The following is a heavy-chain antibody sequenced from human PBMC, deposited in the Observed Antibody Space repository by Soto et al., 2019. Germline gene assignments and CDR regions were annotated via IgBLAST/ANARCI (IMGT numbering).Heavy chain of an antibody. CDR2: ISYDGSNK. V-gene: IGHV3-30-3*01. Sequence: PGGSLRLSCAASGFTFSSYAMHWVRQAPGKGLEWVAVISYDGSNKYYADSVKGRFTISRDNSKNTLYLQMNSLRAEDTAVYYCASLLLGAYNWNESHYYYYGMDGWGQGTTVTVSS. J-gene: IGHJ6*02. CDR3: ASLLLGAYNWNESHYYYYGMDG. CDR1: GFTFSSYA. D-gene: IGHD1-20*01.